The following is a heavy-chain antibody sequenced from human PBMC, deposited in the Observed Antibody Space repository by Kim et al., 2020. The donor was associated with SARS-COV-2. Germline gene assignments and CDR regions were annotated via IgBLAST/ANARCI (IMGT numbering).Heavy chain of an antibody. V-gene: IGHV4-31*03. J-gene: IGHJ4*02. CDR3: AREGDYGDYGVDY. Sequence: SETMSLTCTVSGGSISSGGYYWSWIRQHPGKGLEWIGYIYYSGSTYYNPSLKSRVTISVDTSKNQFSLKLSSVTAADTAVYYCAREGDYGDYGVDYWGQGTLVTVSS. CDR1: GGSISSGGYY. CDR2: IYYSGST. D-gene: IGHD4-17*01.